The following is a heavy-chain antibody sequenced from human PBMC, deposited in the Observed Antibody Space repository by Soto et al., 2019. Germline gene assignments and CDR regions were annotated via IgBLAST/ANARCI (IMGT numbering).Heavy chain of an antibody. CDR2: IIPYYNTL. CDR3: ASGASRWYPYFFDS. V-gene: IGHV1-69*13. CDR1: EGTFNSYA. Sequence: SVKVSCKASEGTFNSYAIAWVRQAPGQGLEWMGGIIPYYNTLNYAQKFQDRVTITADDSTNTVYMELSSLRSDDTAVYFCASGASRWYPYFFDSWAQGTLVTVSS. J-gene: IGHJ4*02. D-gene: IGHD6-13*01.